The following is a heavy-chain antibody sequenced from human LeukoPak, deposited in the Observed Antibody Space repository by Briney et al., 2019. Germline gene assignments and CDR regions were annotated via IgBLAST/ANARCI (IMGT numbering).Heavy chain of an antibody. V-gene: IGHV1-18*01. CDR3: GTGPHYFDI. CDR1: GYNSMSFG. J-gene: IGHJ4*02. CDR2: ISVHYGNT. D-gene: IGHD1-1*01. Sequence: ASVKVSCKASGYNSMSFGISWVKQAPGQGLEWMGWISVHYGNTNYAQKFQDRFTMTTDTSTSTAYMELRSLRSDDTAVYYCGTGPHYFDIWGQGTLVTVSS.